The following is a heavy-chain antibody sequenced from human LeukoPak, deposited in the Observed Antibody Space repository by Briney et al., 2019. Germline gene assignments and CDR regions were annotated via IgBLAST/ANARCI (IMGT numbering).Heavy chain of an antibody. V-gene: IGHV1-46*01. CDR2: INPRNDAT. Sequence: ASVKVSCKASGYDFTDYSVHWVRQAPGQGLEWVGIINPRNDATTYAQKFQGRVSMTSDTSTNTVYMELRSLKSEDTAVYYCAGQGSAGSNCDYWGQGTLVTVSS. D-gene: IGHD3-10*01. CDR3: AGQGSAGSNCDY. CDR1: GYDFTDYS. J-gene: IGHJ4*02.